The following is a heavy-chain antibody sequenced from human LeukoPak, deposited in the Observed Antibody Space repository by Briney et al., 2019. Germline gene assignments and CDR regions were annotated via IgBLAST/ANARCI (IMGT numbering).Heavy chain of an antibody. CDR2: ISYDGSNK. D-gene: IGHD3-10*01. Sequence: GRSLRLSCAASGFTFSSYGMHWVRQAPGKGLEWVAVISYDGSNKYYADSVKGRFTISRDNSKNTLYLQMNSLRAEDTAVYYCAKTTMVRGVAPLDYWGQGTLVTVSS. CDR1: GFTFSSYG. V-gene: IGHV3-30*18. J-gene: IGHJ4*02. CDR3: AKTTMVRGVAPLDY.